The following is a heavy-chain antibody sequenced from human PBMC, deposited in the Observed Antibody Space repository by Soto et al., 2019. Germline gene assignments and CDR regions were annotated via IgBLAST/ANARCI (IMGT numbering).Heavy chain of an antibody. CDR2: VSWNSEIV. Sequence: GGSLRLSCEASGFKFGDYAMHWVRQAPGKGLEWVSGVSWNSEIVGYADSVKGRFTISRDNAKNSLYLEMNSLRTEDTALYYCAKDRGPCSGNKCSSLYYYYGMDVWDQGTTVTVSS. CDR3: AKDRGPCSGNKCSSLYYYYGMDV. J-gene: IGHJ6*02. CDR1: GFKFGDYA. D-gene: IGHD2-15*01. V-gene: IGHV3-9*01.